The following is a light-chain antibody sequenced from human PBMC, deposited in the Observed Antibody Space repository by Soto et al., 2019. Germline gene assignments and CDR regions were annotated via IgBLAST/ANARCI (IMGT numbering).Light chain of an antibody. CDR1: SGHSSYV. V-gene: IGLV4-69*02. Sequence: QSVLTQSPSASASLGASVKITCTLSSGHSSYVIAWHQQQPEKGPRYLMRLNSDGSHSKGDGVPDRFSGSSSGAERYLTISSLQSEDEADYYCQTWGSGIQVFGGGTKLTVL. CDR2: LNSDGSH. J-gene: IGLJ2*01. CDR3: QTWGSGIQV.